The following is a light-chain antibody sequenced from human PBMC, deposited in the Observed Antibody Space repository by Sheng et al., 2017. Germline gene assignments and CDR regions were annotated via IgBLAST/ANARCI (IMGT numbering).Light chain of an antibody. CDR2: EVS. CDR1: STDVGGYNY. V-gene: IGLV2-8*01. Sequence: QSALTQPPSASGSPGQSVTISCTGTSTDVGGYNYVSWYQQHPGKAPKLIIYEVSKRPSGVPDRFSGFKSDNTASLTVSGLQAEDEADYHCCSYAGNSAFLFGGGTKLTVL. CDR3: CSYAGNSAFL. J-gene: IGLJ2*01.